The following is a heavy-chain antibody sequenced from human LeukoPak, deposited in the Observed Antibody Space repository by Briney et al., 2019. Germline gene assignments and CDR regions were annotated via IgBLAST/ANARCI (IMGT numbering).Heavy chain of an antibody. D-gene: IGHD3/OR15-3a*01. CDR2: IYYSGST. V-gene: IGHV4-59*01. J-gene: IGHJ4*02. CDR1: GGSISSYY. Sequence: SETLSLTCTVSGGSISSYYWSWIRQPPGKGLEWIGYIYYSGSTNYNPSLKSRVTISVDTSKNQFSLKLSSVTAADTAVYHCARLKTNSWTDHWGQGTLVTVSS. CDR3: ARLKTNSWTDH.